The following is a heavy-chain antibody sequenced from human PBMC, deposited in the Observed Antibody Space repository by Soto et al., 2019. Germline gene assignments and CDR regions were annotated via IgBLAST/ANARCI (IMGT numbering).Heavy chain of an antibody. Sequence: QVHLVQSGAEVKKPGASVKVSCRASGYTFTSYVISWVRQAPRQGPEWMGWISAYNGNTNFAQRLQGRVTMTTDTSTSTAYMELRSLRSDDTAVYYCARVVATVAGPYGMDVWGQGTTVTVSS. CDR1: GYTFTSYV. V-gene: IGHV1-18*01. CDR3: ARVVATVAGPYGMDV. J-gene: IGHJ6*02. D-gene: IGHD6-19*01. CDR2: ISAYNGNT.